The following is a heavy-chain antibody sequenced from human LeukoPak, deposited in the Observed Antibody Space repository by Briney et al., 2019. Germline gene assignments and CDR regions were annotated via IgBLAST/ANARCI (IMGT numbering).Heavy chain of an antibody. J-gene: IGHJ4*02. D-gene: IGHD3-22*01. Sequence: EASVKVSCKASGGTFSSYAISWVRQAPGQGLEWMGGIIPIFGTANYAQKFQGRVTITADESTSTAYMELSSLRSEDTAVYYCARDLNSSGYYDSSPLEYWGQGTLVTVSS. V-gene: IGHV1-69*13. CDR1: GGTFSSYA. CDR3: ARDLNSSGYYDSSPLEY. CDR2: IIPIFGTA.